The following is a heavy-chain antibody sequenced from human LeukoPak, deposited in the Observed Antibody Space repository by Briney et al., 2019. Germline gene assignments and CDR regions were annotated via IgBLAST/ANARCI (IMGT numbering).Heavy chain of an antibody. J-gene: IGHJ4*02. CDR2: INPNSGGT. D-gene: IGHD2-15*01. Sequence: ASVKVSCKASGYTFTGYYMHRVRQAPGQGLEWMGWINPNSGGTNYAQKFQGRVTMTRDTSISTAYMELSRLRSDDTAVYYCARDFYPPTGYPSGAFDYWGQGTLVTVSS. CDR3: ARDFYPPTGYPSGAFDY. CDR1: GYTFTGYY. V-gene: IGHV1-2*02.